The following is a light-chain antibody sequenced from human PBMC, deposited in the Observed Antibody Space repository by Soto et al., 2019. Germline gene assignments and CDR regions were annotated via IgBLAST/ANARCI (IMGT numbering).Light chain of an antibody. CDR3: QQYGSSGT. V-gene: IGKV3-20*01. CDR2: GAS. Sequence: EIVLTQSPGPLSLSPGERATLSCRASQSVSSSYLAWYQQKPGQAPRLLIHGASTRATGIPDRFSGTGSGTDFTLTISRLEPEDFAVYYCQQYGSSGTFGQGTKVDI. CDR1: QSVSSSY. J-gene: IGKJ1*01.